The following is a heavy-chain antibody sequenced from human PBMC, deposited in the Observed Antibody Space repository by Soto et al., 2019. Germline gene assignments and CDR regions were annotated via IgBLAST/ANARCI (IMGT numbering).Heavy chain of an antibody. V-gene: IGHV1-58*02. D-gene: IGHD6-19*01. CDR2: IVVGSGNT. CDR3: ARGRIAVAGPYYYYYGMDV. Sequence: SVKVSCKASGFTFTSSAMQWVRQARGQRLEWIGWIVVGSGNTNYAQKFQERVTITRDMSISTAYMELSSLRSEDTAVYYCARGRIAVAGPYYYYYGMDVWGQGTTVSVSS. CDR1: GFTFTSSA. J-gene: IGHJ6*02.